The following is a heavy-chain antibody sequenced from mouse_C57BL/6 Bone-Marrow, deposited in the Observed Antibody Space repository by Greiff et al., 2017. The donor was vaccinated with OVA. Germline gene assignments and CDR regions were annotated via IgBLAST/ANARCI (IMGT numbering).Heavy chain of an antibody. J-gene: IGHJ3*01. CDR3: ARSALYYYGSSYGKGFAY. CDR1: GYTFTDYY. V-gene: IGHV1-26*01. D-gene: IGHD1-1*01. Sequence: EVQLQQSGPELVKPGASVKISCKASGYTFTDYYMNWVKQSHGKSLEWIGDINPNNGGTSYNQKFKGKATLTVDKSSSTAYMELRSLTSEDSAVYYCARSALYYYGSSYGKGFAYWGQGTLVTVSA. CDR2: INPNNGGT.